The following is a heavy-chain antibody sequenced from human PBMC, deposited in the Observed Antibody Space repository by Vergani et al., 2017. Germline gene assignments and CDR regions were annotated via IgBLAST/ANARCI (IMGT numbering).Heavy chain of an antibody. Sequence: QVQLQESGPGLVKPSETLSLTCTVSGGSISSYYWSWIRQPPGKGLEWIGYIHYSGSTNYNPSLKSRVTIAVDTSKNQCSLKLSSLTAADTAVYYCARDQAGTGWFDPWGQGTLVTVSS. D-gene: IGHD6-13*01. CDR3: ARDQAGTGWFDP. CDR2: IHYSGST. V-gene: IGHV4-59*01. CDR1: GGSISSYY. J-gene: IGHJ5*02.